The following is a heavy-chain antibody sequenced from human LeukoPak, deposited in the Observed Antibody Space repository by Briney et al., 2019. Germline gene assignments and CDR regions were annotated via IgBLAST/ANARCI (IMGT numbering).Heavy chain of an antibody. CDR2: ISSNGATT. J-gene: IGHJ4*02. CDR3: VKDRSIAAPNYDFFDF. Sequence: GGSLRLSCSASGFTFNRFYLHWVRQAPGKGLEFVSHISSNGATTYYADPVKGRFTISRDNSKNTLYLQMSSLRADDTAVYYCVKDRSIAAPNYDFFDFWGQGALVTVSS. V-gene: IGHV3-64D*06. CDR1: GFTFNRFY. D-gene: IGHD6-6*01.